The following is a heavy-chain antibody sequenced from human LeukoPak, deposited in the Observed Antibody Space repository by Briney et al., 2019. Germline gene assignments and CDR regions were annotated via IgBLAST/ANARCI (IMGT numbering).Heavy chain of an antibody. D-gene: IGHD3-16*01. Sequence: GGCLRVSCAAPGVTFDDDAMHWVRQAPGKGLEWVSLISGEGGSTYYADSVKGRFTISRDNSKNSLYLQMNRLRTEDTALYYCAKAGGNYYFYYGMDVWGQGTTVTVSS. CDR2: ISGEGGST. V-gene: IGHV3-43*02. CDR3: AKAGGNYYFYYGMDV. CDR1: GVTFDDDA. J-gene: IGHJ6*02.